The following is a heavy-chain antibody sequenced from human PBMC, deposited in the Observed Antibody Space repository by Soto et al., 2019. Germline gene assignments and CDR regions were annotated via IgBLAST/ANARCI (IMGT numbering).Heavy chain of an antibody. CDR1: GGSFSGYY. CDR3: ARGMVDYGDYGGGWFDP. V-gene: IGHV4-34*01. CDR2: INHSGST. J-gene: IGHJ5*02. Sequence: QVQLQQWGAGLLKPSETLSLTCAVYGGSFSGYYWSWIRQPPGKGLEWIGEINHSGSTNYNPSLKSRVTISVDTSKNQFSLKLSSVTAADTAVYYCARGMVDYGDYGGGWFDPWGQGTLVTVSS. D-gene: IGHD4-17*01.